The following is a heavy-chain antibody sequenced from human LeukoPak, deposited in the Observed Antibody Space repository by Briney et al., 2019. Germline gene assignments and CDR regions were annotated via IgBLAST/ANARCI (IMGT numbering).Heavy chain of an antibody. D-gene: IGHD6-19*01. V-gene: IGHV3-21*01. J-gene: IGHJ3*02. CDR1: GFTFGSYS. CDR2: ISSSSSYI. CDR3: ARAVAGSPAGSVDI. Sequence: GGSLRLSCAAPGFTFGSYSMNWVRQAPGKGLEWVSSISSSSSYIYYADSVKGRFTISRDNAKNSLYLQMNSLRAEDTAVYYCARAVAGSPAGSVDIWGQGTMVTVSS.